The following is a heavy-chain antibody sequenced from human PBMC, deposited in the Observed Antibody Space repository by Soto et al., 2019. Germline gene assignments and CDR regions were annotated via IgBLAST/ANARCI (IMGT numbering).Heavy chain of an antibody. J-gene: IGHJ3*02. CDR1: EFTFSDYD. D-gene: IGHD1-7*01. CDR3: ARLRDFLQNSANYDVAFDM. V-gene: IGHV3-11*01. CDR2: ISSTGRTI. Sequence: QVQLVESGGGLVKPGGSLRLSCAVSEFTFSDYDMNWIRQAPGKGLEWVSHISSTGRTIYYADSVEGRFTISRDNAKNSLYLQMSSLRAEDTAVYYCARLRDFLQNSANYDVAFDMWGQGTMVTVSP.